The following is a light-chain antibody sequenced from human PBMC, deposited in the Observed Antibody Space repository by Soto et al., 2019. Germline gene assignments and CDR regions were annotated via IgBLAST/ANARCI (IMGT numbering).Light chain of an antibody. CDR1: SSDVGAYNS. Sequence: QSALAQPASVSGSPGQSVTISCTGTSSDVGAYNSVSWYQQHPDKAPQLMIYKGTQRPSGVSNRFSGSTSGNAASLTISGLQAGGEADYFCCSSAPESTYVFGTGTKVTVL. CDR3: CSSAPESTYV. J-gene: IGLJ1*01. V-gene: IGLV2-23*01. CDR2: KGT.